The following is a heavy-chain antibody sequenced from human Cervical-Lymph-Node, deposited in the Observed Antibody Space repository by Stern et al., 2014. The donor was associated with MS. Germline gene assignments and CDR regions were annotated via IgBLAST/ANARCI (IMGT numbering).Heavy chain of an antibody. D-gene: IGHD2-15*01. J-gene: IGHJ4*02. CDR1: GDTITTGGYY. CDR2: IYYSGTT. Sequence: QVQLVESGPGLVKPSETLSLTCSVTGDTITTGGYYWSWIRQQPGKGLEWIGYIYYSGTTYSNPSLESRVTVSVDTSKNQFSLRLSSVTAADTAIYYCARGRPGTTRTYVGGFDCWGQGTLVTVSS. CDR3: ARGRPGTTRTYVGGFDC. V-gene: IGHV4-31*03.